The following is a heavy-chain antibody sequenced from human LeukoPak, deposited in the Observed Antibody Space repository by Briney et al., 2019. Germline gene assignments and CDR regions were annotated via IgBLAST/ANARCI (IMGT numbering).Heavy chain of an antibody. CDR1: GSTVSAYS. D-gene: IGHD3-10*01. CDR3: VRLLSHRSGSHNDC. CDR2: VGASGVTT. J-gene: IGHJ4*02. V-gene: IGHV3-23*01. Sequence: GGSLRLSCGAAGSTVSAYSITWARQAPGKGLEWVSAVGASGVTTYYADSVKGRFTISRDNSRNALFLQMNSLRGQDAVVFYCVRLLSHRSGSHNDCWGQGTLVTVSS.